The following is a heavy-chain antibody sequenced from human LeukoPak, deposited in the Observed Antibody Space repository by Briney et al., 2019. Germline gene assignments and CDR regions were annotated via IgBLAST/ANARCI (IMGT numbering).Heavy chain of an antibody. V-gene: IGHV3-48*01. D-gene: IGHD6-19*01. J-gene: IGHJ4*02. Sequence: GGSLRLSCAASGFTFSSYSMNWVRQTPGKGLEWVSAISGSGGSTYYADSVKGRFTISRDNAKNSLYLQMNSLRAEDTAVYYCARESSGWYVGFDYWGQGTLVTVSS. CDR1: GFTFSSYS. CDR3: ARESSGWYVGFDY. CDR2: ISGSGGST.